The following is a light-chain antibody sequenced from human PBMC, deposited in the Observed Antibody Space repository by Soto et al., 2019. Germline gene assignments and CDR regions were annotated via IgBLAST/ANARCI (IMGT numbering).Light chain of an antibody. CDR3: QHYKSDPGWT. Sequence: DIQMTQSPSTLSASVGDRVTITCRASQSISSWLAWYQQKPGKAPKLLIYKASSLESGVPARFSGSGCGTECALTISSLQPDDFGTYYCQHYKSDPGWTFGRGTKVEIK. CDR2: KAS. CDR1: QSISSW. J-gene: IGKJ1*01. V-gene: IGKV1-5*03.